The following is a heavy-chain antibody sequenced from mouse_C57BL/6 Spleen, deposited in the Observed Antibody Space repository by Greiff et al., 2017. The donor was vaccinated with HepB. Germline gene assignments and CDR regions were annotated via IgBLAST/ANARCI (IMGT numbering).Heavy chain of an antibody. V-gene: IGHV1-59*01. Sequence: QVHVKQSGAELVRPGTSVKLSCKASGYTFTSYWMHWVKQRPGQGLEWIGVIDPSDSYTNYNQKFKGKATLTVDTSSSTAYMQLSSLTSEDSAVYYCARDYSNFLYYFDYWGQGTTLTVSS. CDR1: GYTFTSYW. CDR2: IDPSDSYT. CDR3: ARDYSNFLYYFDY. D-gene: IGHD2-5*01. J-gene: IGHJ2*01.